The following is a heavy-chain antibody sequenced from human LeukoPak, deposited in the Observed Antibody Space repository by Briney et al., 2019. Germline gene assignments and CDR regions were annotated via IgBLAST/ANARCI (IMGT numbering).Heavy chain of an antibody. Sequence: GGSLRLSCAASGFTVSSNYMSWVRQAPGKGLEWVSVINSGGSTYYADSVKGRFTISRDNSKNTVDLQMNSLRAEDTAVYFCARGLYGSGTGDYWGLGTLVTVSS. J-gene: IGHJ4*02. V-gene: IGHV3-66*01. CDR3: ARGLYGSGTGDY. CDR1: GFTVSSNY. D-gene: IGHD3-10*01. CDR2: INSGGST.